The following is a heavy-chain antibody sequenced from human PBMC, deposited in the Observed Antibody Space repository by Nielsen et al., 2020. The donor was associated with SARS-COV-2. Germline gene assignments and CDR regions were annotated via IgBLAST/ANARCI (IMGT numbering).Heavy chain of an antibody. V-gene: IGHV1-8*01. CDR1: GYTFTSDD. D-gene: IGHD3-3*01. Sequence: ASVKVSCKASGYTFTSDDINWVRQATGQGLEGMGWKNPNSGNTGYAQKFQGRVTMTRDTSISTAYMELIRLRSDDTAVYYCASPGGPKYDFWSGYYPYGMDVWGQGTTVTVSS. CDR3: ASPGGPKYDFWSGYYPYGMDV. J-gene: IGHJ6*02. CDR2: KNPNSGNT.